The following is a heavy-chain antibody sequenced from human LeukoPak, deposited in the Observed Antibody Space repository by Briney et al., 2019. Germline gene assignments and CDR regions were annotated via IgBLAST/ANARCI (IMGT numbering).Heavy chain of an antibody. J-gene: IGHJ5*02. CDR2: ITANNTTK. CDR3: AAASAFSSSWRS. Sequence: PGGSLRLSCTASGLSFSSYNMNWVRQAPGKGPEWVAYITANNTTKYYADSVKGRFPISRDNAKKSLFLQMNSLRAEDTAVYYCAAASAFSSSWRSWGQGTVVTVSS. D-gene: IGHD6-13*01. CDR1: GLSFSSYN. V-gene: IGHV3-48*01.